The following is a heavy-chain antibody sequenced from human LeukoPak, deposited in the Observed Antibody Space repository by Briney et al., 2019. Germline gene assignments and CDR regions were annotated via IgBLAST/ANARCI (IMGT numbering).Heavy chain of an antibody. Sequence: GGSLRLSCAASGFTFSNAWMSWVRQAPGKGLEWVGRIKSKTDGGTTDYAAPVKGRFTISRDDSKNTLYLQMNSLKTEDTAVYYCTTPAGQWLVGWYYYYGMDVWGQGTTVTVSS. CDR1: GFTFSNAW. D-gene: IGHD6-19*01. CDR3: TTPAGQWLVGWYYYYGMDV. V-gene: IGHV3-15*01. J-gene: IGHJ6*02. CDR2: IKSKTDGGTT.